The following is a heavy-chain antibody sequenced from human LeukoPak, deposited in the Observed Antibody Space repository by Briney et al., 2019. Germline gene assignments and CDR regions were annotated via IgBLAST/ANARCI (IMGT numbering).Heavy chain of an antibody. CDR1: GDSITSYW. CDR3: ASSSDSKFDY. CDR2: IYPGDSDT. D-gene: IGHD2-15*01. V-gene: IGHV5-51*01. Sequence: GESLKISCKGSGDSITSYWIGWVRQMPGKGLEWMGIIYPGDSDTRYNPSFQGQVTISADKSISTAYLQWSSLKASDTAMYYCASSSDSKFDYWGQGTLVTVSS. J-gene: IGHJ4*02.